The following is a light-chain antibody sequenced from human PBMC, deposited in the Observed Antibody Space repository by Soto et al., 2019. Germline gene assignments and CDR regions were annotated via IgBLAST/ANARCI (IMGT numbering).Light chain of an antibody. V-gene: IGKV3-11*01. Sequence: EIVLTQSPDTLSLSPGERATLSCRASQNVRSYLAWYQQRPGQAPRLLIYDASTRATGIPARFSGSGSGTDFTLSISSLEPEDFAVYYCQQRSNWPGTFGGGTKVDIK. J-gene: IGKJ4*01. CDR2: DAS. CDR1: QNVRSY. CDR3: QQRSNWPGT.